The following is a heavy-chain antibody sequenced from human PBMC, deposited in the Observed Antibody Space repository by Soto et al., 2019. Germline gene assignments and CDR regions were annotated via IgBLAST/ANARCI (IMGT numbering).Heavy chain of an antibody. D-gene: IGHD1-20*01. V-gene: IGHV4-39*01. Sequence: PSQTLSLTCSGSSASFSVTNVFWGWVRQPPGKGVEWIGNIDNSRTAYFAPSLATRVTFHVDTSKNQFTLTHYSGTAADTAVYYRPRITGRHLDYWGQGILVTVSS. CDR1: SASFSVTNVF. J-gene: IGHJ4*02. CDR3: PRITGRHLDY. CDR2: IDNSRTA.